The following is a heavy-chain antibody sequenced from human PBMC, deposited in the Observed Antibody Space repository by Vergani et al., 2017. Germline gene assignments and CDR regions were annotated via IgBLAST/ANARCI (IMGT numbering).Heavy chain of an antibody. CDR2: IRYDGSNK. D-gene: IGHD3-10*01. Sequence: QVHLVESGGGVVQPGGSLRLSCAASGFTFSSYGMHWVRQAPGKGLEWVAFIRYDGSNKYYTDSVKGRFTISRDNSKNTLYLQMNSLRAEDTAVYYCAKDPDYGSGSYRPYDYWGQGTLVTVSS. J-gene: IGHJ4*02. CDR3: AKDPDYGSGSYRPYDY. V-gene: IGHV3-30*02. CDR1: GFTFSSYG.